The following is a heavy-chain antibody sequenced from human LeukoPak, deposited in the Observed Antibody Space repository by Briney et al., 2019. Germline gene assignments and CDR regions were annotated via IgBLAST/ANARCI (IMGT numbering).Heavy chain of an antibody. CDR1: GFTFSSYW. V-gene: IGHV3-7*01. J-gene: IGHJ4*02. D-gene: IGHD4-23*01. CDR3: ARGRPHGNDY. CDR2: IKQDGSEK. Sequence: AGGSLRLSCAASGFTFSSYWMSWVRQAPGKGLEWVANIKQDGSEKYYVDSVKGRFTVSRDNAKNTLYLQVNNLRAEDTAVYYCARGRPHGNDYWGQGTLVTVSS.